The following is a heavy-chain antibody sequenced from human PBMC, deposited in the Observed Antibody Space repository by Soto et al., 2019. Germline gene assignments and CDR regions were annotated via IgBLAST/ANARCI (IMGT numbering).Heavy chain of an antibody. CDR1: GFTFSRHG. J-gene: IGHJ3*01. CDR3: ARDPEYCSTGSGLAFDL. Sequence: QVQLVESGGGVVQPGRSLRLSCAASGFTFSRHGMHWVRQAPGKGLEWVAVIWYDGSQKYYGDSVKGRFTISRDNFNDTLYLRVNSLRAEDTAVYYCARDPEYCSTGSGLAFDLWGQGTVVTVSS. V-gene: IGHV3-33*01. D-gene: IGHD2-15*01. CDR2: IWYDGSQK.